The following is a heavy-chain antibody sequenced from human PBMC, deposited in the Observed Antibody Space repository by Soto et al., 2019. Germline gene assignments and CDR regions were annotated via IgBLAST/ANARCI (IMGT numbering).Heavy chain of an antibody. CDR1: GFIFSEST. D-gene: IGHD7-27*01. J-gene: IGHJ4*02. Sequence: GGSLRLSCSASGFIFSESTIYWVRQVPGKGLEAISAVSTSGGSTYYADAVKGRFTISRDNSMDTLYLQMKSLRVEDTARYYCAKEVSLGSTVDLGYWGQGSLVTVSS. V-gene: IGHV3-23*01. CDR3: AKEVSLGSTVDLGY. CDR2: VSTSGGST.